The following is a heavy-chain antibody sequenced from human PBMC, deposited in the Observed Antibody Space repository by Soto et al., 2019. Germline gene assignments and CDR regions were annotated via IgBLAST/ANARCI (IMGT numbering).Heavy chain of an antibody. Sequence: QVHVVESGGGVVQPGKSLILSCTTSGFPFRNYGMHWVRQAPGKGLEWLAVISFDGNTKYYDDSVKGRYTISRDNSKNTVYLQINSPGPLVTAVYFCAKGYCGGDCESRGPTFDYWGQGTLVTVSS. V-gene: IGHV3-30*18. J-gene: IGHJ4*02. D-gene: IGHD2-21*02. CDR2: ISFDGNTK. CDR3: AKGYCGGDCESRGPTFDY. CDR1: GFPFRNYG.